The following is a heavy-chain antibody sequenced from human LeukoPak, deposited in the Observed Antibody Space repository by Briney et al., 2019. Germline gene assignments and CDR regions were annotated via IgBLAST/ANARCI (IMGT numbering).Heavy chain of an antibody. D-gene: IGHD6-13*01. CDR1: GFTFSSYW. J-gene: IGHJ5*02. Sequence: QTGGSLRLSCAASGFTFSSYWMHWVRQAPGKGLLWVSRINSDGSSTSYADSVKGRFTISRDNAKNTLYLQMNSLRAEDTAVYYCARTRSQLNWFDPWGQGTLVTVSS. CDR2: INSDGSST. CDR3: ARTRSQLNWFDP. V-gene: IGHV3-74*01.